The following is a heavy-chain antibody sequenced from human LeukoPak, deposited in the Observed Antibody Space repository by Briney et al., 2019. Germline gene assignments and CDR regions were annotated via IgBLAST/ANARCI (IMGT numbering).Heavy chain of an antibody. V-gene: IGHV4-34*01. D-gene: IGHD3-16*01. Sequence: SETLSLTCTVPGYSINSGYYWSWIRQPPGKGLEWIGEINHSGSTNYNPSLKSRVTISADTSKNQFSLKLSSVTAADTAVYYCARRVKMGALDYWGQGTLVTVSS. CDR3: ARRVKMGALDY. CDR2: INHSGST. J-gene: IGHJ4*02. CDR1: GYSINSGYY.